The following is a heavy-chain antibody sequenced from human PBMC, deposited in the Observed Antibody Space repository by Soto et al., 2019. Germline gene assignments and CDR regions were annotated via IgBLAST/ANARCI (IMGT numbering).Heavy chain of an antibody. V-gene: IGHV1-18*01. CDR2: ISAYNGNT. D-gene: IGHD5-12*01. Sequence: ASVKVSCKASGYTFTSYGISWVRQAPGQGLEWMGWISAYNGNTNYAQKLQGRVTMTTDTSTSTAYVELRSLRSDDTAVYFFDRDRLSDCFDPWGQGTLLTVFS. J-gene: IGHJ5*02. CDR1: GYTFTSYG. CDR3: DRDRLSDCFDP.